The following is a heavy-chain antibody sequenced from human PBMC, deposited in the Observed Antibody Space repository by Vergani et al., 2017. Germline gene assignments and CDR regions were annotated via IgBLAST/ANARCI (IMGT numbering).Heavy chain of an antibody. Sequence: QVQLQESGPGLVKPSETLSLTCTVSGYSISSGYYWGWIRQPPGKGLEWIGSIYHSGSTYYNPSLKGRVTISVDTSKNQFSLKLSSVTAADTAVYYCARDHSRGSSGMDVWGQGTTVTVSS. J-gene: IGHJ6*02. V-gene: IGHV4-38-2*02. CDR3: ARDHSRGSSGMDV. CDR1: GYSISSGYY. CDR2: IYHSGST. D-gene: IGHD3-10*01.